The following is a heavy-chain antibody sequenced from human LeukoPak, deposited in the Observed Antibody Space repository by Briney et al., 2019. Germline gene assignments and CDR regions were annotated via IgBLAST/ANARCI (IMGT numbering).Heavy chain of an antibody. CDR1: GFTFGSYA. V-gene: IGHV3-21*01. D-gene: IGHD3-16*01. Sequence: GGSLRLSCAASGFTFGSYAMSWVRQAPGKGLEWVSCISSSSSYIYYADSVKGRFTTSRDNAKNSLYLQMNSLRADDTAVYYCARDAGRGDYWGQGALVTVSS. CDR2: ISSSSSYI. J-gene: IGHJ4*02. CDR3: ARDAGRGDY.